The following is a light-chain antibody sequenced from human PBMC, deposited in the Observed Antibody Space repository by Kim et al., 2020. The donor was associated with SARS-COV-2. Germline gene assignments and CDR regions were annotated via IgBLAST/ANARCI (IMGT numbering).Light chain of an antibody. CDR1: QSISTI. J-gene: IGKJ4*01. V-gene: IGKV3-15*01. Sequence: EIVMTQYPAALSVSPGETATLSCWASQSISTILTWYQQKPGQAPRLLIYDAATRATGVPARFSGRGSGTAFTLTISSLQSEDFAVYHCQQYNDWPLTFGGGTKVDIK. CDR3: QQYNDWPLT. CDR2: DAA.